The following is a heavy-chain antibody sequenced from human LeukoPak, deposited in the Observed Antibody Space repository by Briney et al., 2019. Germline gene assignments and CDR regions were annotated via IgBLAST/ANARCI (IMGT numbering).Heavy chain of an antibody. CDR2: ISGSGGST. J-gene: IGHJ4*02. Sequence: GGSLRLSCAASGFTFSSYAMSWVRQAPGKGLEWVSAISGSGGSTYYADSVKGRFTISRDNSKNTLYLQMNSLRAEDTAVYYCAKEGARYYDSSGYRYFDYWGQGTLVTVSS. CDR1: GFTFSSYA. CDR3: AKEGARYYDSSGYRYFDY. V-gene: IGHV3-23*01. D-gene: IGHD3-22*01.